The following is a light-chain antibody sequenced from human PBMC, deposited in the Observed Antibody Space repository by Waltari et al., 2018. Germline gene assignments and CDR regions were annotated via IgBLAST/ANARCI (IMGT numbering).Light chain of an antibody. CDR1: SSDIGNNY. CDR3: GTWDSSLSAGVV. CDR2: DNN. Sequence: QSVLTQPPSVSAAPGQKVTISCSGSSSDIGNNYVSWYQQLPGTAPKLLIYDNNKRPPGIPDRFPGSKSGTSATLGITGLQTGDEAVYYCGTWDSSLSAGVVFGGGTKLTVL. J-gene: IGLJ2*01. V-gene: IGLV1-51*01.